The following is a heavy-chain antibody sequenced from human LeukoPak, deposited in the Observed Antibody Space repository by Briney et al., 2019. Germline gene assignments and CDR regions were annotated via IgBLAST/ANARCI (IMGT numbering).Heavy chain of an antibody. CDR1: GFTVSSNY. Sequence: GSLRLSCAASGFTVSSNYMSWVRQAPGKGLEWVSVIYSGGSTYYADSVKGRFTISRDNSKNTLYLQMNSLRAEDTAVYYCARDRRYCSSTSCYYPYYYGMDVWGQGTTVTISS. CDR2: IYSGGST. J-gene: IGHJ6*02. D-gene: IGHD2-2*01. V-gene: IGHV3-53*01. CDR3: ARDRRYCSSTSCYYPYYYGMDV.